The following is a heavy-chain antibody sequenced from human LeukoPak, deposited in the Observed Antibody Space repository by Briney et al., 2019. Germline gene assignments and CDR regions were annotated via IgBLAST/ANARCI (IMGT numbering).Heavy chain of an antibody. D-gene: IGHD2-15*01. CDR1: GFTFREYS. Sequence: GGSLRLSCAASGFTFREYSMSWVRQAPGEGLEWVSNIRSNGGDTYYTDSVKGRFTISRDNSKNTLYLEMNNLRAGDTAVYYCAKGGYTTWFDPWGQGTLVTVSS. CDR2: IRSNGGDT. J-gene: IGHJ5*02. V-gene: IGHV3-23*01. CDR3: AKGGYTTWFDP.